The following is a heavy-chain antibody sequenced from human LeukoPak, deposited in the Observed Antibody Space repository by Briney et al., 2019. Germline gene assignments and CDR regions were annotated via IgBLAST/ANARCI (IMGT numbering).Heavy chain of an antibody. J-gene: IGHJ5*02. CDR2: IYSGGST. D-gene: IGHD3-22*01. V-gene: IGHV3-53*01. CDR3: ARDRYYDSFGYYTGDP. Sequence: PGGSLRLSCAASGLTVSKNYMSWVRQAPGKGLESVSVIYSGGSTYYADSVRGRFTISRDNSKNTLYLQMNSLRVEDTAVYYCARDRYYDSFGYYTGDPWGQGTLVTVSS. CDR1: GLTVSKNY.